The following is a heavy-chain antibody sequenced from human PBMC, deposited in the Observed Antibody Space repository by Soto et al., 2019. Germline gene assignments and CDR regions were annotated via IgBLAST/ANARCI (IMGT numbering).Heavy chain of an antibody. CDR2: ISGSGGST. CDR3: AKISGITIFRGGAV. V-gene: IGHV3-23*01. D-gene: IGHD3-9*01. Sequence: EVQLLESGGGLVQPGGSLRLSCAASGFAFSSYAMSWVRQAPGKGLEWVSAISGSGGSTYYADSVKGRFTISRDNSKNTLYLQMNSLRAEDTAVYYCAKISGITIFRGGAVWGQGTTVTVSS. J-gene: IGHJ6*02. CDR1: GFAFSSYA.